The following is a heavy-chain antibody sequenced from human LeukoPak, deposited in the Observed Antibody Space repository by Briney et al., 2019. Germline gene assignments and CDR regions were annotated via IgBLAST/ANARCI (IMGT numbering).Heavy chain of an antibody. CDR3: ARDAQQLGYFDY. D-gene: IGHD6-13*01. J-gene: IGHJ4*02. CDR1: GFTLSSYA. V-gene: IGHV3-30-3*01. Sequence: GGSLRLSCAASGFTLSSYAMHWVRQAPGKGLEWVAVISYDGSNKYYADSVKGRFTISRDNSKNTLYLQMNSLRAEDTAVYYCARDAQQLGYFDYWGQGTLVTVSS. CDR2: ISYDGSNK.